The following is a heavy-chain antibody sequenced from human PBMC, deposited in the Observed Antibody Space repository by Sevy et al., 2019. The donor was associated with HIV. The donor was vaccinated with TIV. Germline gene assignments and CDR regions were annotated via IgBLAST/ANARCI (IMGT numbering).Heavy chain of an antibody. V-gene: IGHV1-3*01. CDR1: GYTFTSYA. CDR3: ARETRDIVVVPAARNYGMDA. CDR2: INAGNGNT. Sequence: ASVKVSCKASGYTFTSYAMHWVRQAPGQRLEWMGWINAGNGNTKYSQKFQGRVTITRDTSASTAYMELSSLRSEDTAVYYCARETRDIVVVPAARNYGMDAWGQGTTVTVSS. J-gene: IGHJ6*02. D-gene: IGHD2-2*01.